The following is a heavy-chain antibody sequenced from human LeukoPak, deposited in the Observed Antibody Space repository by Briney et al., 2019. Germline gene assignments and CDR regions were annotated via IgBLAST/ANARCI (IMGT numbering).Heavy chain of an antibody. J-gene: IGHJ4*02. CDR3: EXXXKGGXXXFDY. V-gene: IGHV1-3*02. Sequence: KXXXYTFSIYGIHWGRQAPGQRREWMGWSNAANGKTEYSQEIQGRVTITRDTSASTAYMELSSLRAEDKGVYYCEXXXKGGXXXFDYWGXGXLVTVSS. CDR2: SNAANGKT. CDR1: XYTFSIYG.